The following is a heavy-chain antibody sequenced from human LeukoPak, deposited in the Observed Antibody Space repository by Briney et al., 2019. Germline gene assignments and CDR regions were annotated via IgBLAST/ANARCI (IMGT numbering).Heavy chain of an antibody. D-gene: IGHD4-17*01. CDR2: IYSSGSYI. CDR3: ARDRTTVSSPLDY. J-gene: IGHJ4*02. V-gene: IGHV3-21*01. Sequence: GGSLRLSCAASGFTFSTYTMNWVRQAPGKGLEGVSSIYSSGSYIYYADSVQGRFTISRDNAKNSLYLQMNSLRAEDTALYYCARDRTTVSSPLDYWGQGTLVIASS. CDR1: GFTFSTYT.